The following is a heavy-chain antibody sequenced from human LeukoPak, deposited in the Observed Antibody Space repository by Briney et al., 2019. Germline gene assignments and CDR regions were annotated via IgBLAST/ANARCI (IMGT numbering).Heavy chain of an antibody. D-gene: IGHD6-13*01. Sequence: PGGSLRLSCAASGSTFSSYEMNWVRQAPGKGLEWVSYISSSGTTIYYADSVKGRFTISRDNAKNSLYLQMNSPRAEDTAVYYCATSTWYKFDYWGQGTLVTVSS. CDR1: GSTFSSYE. CDR3: ATSTWYKFDY. J-gene: IGHJ4*02. V-gene: IGHV3-48*03. CDR2: ISSSGTTI.